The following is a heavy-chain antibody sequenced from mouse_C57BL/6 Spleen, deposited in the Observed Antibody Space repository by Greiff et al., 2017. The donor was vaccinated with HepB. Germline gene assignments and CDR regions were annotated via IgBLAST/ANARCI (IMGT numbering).Heavy chain of an antibody. Sequence: QVQLQQSGAELVRPGASVKLSCTASGFNIKDYYMHWVKQRPGKGLEWIGRIYPGDGDTNYNGKFKGKATLTADKSSSTAYMQLSSLTSEDSAVYFCATVVAGGVDYWGQGTTLTVSS. D-gene: IGHD1-1*01. CDR1: GFNIKDYY. CDR3: ATVVAGGVDY. V-gene: IGHV1-82*01. CDR2: IYPGDGDT. J-gene: IGHJ2*01.